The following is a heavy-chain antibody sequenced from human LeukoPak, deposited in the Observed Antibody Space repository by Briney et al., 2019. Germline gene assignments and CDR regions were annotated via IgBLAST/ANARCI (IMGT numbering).Heavy chain of an antibody. J-gene: IGHJ4*02. CDR1: GGSLSPKIW. Sequence: SGTLSLTCAVSGGSLSPKIWWTWVRQPPDKGLEWIGEVSHNGSTNYNPSLKSRVTISVDTSKNQFSLKLSSVTAADTAVYYCARPLRDLYFDYWGQGTLVTVSS. CDR3: ARPLRDLYFDY. V-gene: IGHV4-4*02. D-gene: IGHD3-16*01. CDR2: VSHNGST.